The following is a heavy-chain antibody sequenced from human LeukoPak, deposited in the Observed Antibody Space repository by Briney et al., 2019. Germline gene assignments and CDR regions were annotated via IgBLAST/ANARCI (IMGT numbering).Heavy chain of an antibody. CDR3: ETDVSSTFPNWVDP. D-gene: IGHD6-6*01. J-gene: IGHJ5*02. Sequence: SETLSLTCSVSGDSITSRTYYWTWIRQHPEKGLEWIGYIWNSGSTNYNPSLKSRVTISVDTSKNQFSLKLTSVTAADTAVYYCETDVSSTFPNWVDPWGQGIPVIVSS. CDR1: GDSITSRTYY. V-gene: IGHV4-31*03. CDR2: IWNSGST.